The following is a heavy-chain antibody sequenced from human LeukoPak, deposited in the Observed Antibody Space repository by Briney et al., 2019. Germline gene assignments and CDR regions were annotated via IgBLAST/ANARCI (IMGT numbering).Heavy chain of an antibody. J-gene: IGHJ4*02. CDR3: AKSYGYSNTWYDY. CDR1: GFTFSSYA. D-gene: IGHD6-13*01. CDR2: ISGSGGST. Sequence: GGSLRLSCAASGFTFSSYAMSWVRQAPGKGLEWVSGISGSGGSTYYAESVKGRFTISRDNSKNTLHLQMNSLRAEDTAGHYCAKSYGYSNTWYDYWGQGTLVTVSS. V-gene: IGHV3-23*01.